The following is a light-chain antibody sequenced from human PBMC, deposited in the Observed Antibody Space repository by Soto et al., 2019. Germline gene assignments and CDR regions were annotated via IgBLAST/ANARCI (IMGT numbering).Light chain of an antibody. CDR3: ASLTTTNFV. CDR1: SSDVGAYNV. V-gene: IGLV2-14*01. CDR2: EVT. J-gene: IGLJ1*01. Sequence: QSALTQPASVSGPPGQSITIACTGTSSDVGAYNVVSWYQHLPDKAPQLIISEVTNRPSGVSDRFSGCKSVNTASLTISGIHAEDEADYYCASLTTTNFVFGSGTKLTVL.